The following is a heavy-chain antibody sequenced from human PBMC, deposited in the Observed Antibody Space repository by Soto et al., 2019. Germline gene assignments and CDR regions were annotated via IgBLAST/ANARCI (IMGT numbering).Heavy chain of an antibody. CDR3: AKDLVNFYDTSGYYRGYDVFAI. CDR2: ISGSGGST. CDR1: GLTFSSNA. V-gene: IGHV3-23*01. D-gene: IGHD3-22*01. J-gene: IGHJ3*02. Sequence: PGGSLRLSCAASGLTFSSNAMSWVRQAPGKGLERVSAISGSGGSTYYADSVKGRFTISRDTSKNTLYLQMNSLRAEDRAVYYCAKDLVNFYDTSGYYRGYDVFAIWARGTMVP.